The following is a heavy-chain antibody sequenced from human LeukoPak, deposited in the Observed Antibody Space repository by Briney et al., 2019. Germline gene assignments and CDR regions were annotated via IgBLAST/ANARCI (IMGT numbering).Heavy chain of an antibody. J-gene: IGHJ4*02. CDR3: ARAPRWNHFDY. CDR2: ISSGSSAI. V-gene: IGHV3-21*01. D-gene: IGHD1-1*01. Sequence: GGSLRLSSAASGFTFTTYSMTWVRQAPGKGLEWVSIISSGSSAIFSADALKGRFTISRDDGKNLLYLDMNSLRAEDTAVYYCARAPRWNHFDYWGQGTLVTVSS. CDR1: GFTFTTYS.